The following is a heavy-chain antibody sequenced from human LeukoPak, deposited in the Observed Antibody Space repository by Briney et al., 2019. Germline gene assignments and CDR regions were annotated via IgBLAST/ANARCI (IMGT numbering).Heavy chain of an antibody. D-gene: IGHD3-3*01. CDR2: IYYSGST. Sequence: SETLSLTCTVSGGSISSSSHYWGWIRQPPGKGLEWIGSIYYSGSTYYNPSLKSRVTVSVDTSKNQFSLKLRSVTAADTAVYYRARDVTVLGVVSDCWGQGTLVTVSS. J-gene: IGHJ4*02. CDR1: GGSISSSSHY. V-gene: IGHV4-39*07. CDR3: ARDVTVLGVVSDC.